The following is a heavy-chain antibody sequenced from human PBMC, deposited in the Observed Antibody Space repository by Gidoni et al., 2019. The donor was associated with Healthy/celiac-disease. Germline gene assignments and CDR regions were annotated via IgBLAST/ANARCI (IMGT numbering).Heavy chain of an antibody. V-gene: IGHV3-21*01. J-gene: IGHJ4*02. D-gene: IGHD3-16*02. CDR3: ARDLHHYDYVWGSYRYIRYFDY. CDR1: GFTFSSYS. Sequence: EVQLVESGGGLVKPGGSLRLSCAASGFTFSSYSMNWFRQAPGKGLEWVSSISSSSSYIYYADSVKGRFTISRDNAKNSLYLQMNSLRAEDTAVYYCARDLHHYDYVWGSYRYIRYFDYWGQGTLVTVSS. CDR2: ISSSSSYI.